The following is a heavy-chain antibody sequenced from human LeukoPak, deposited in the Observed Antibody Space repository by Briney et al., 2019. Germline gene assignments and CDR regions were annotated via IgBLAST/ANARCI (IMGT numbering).Heavy chain of an antibody. CDR2: IYYSGST. CDR1: GGSISSYY. J-gene: IGHJ3*02. D-gene: IGHD2-8*01. CDR3: ARMYAIPNDAFDI. Sequence: SETLSLTCTVSGGSISSYYWSWIRQPPGKGLEWIGYIYYSGSTNYNPSLKSRVTISVDTSKNQFSLKLSSVTAADTAVYYCARMYAIPNDAFDIWGQGTMVTVSS. V-gene: IGHV4-59*01.